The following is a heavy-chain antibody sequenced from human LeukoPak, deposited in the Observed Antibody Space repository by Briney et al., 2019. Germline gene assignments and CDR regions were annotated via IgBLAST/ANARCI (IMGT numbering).Heavy chain of an antibody. Sequence: GGSLRLSCAASGFTFSNYAMSWVRQAPGKGLEWVSAISGSGGRTYYADSVKGRFTISRDNSKNTLFLQMNSLRAEDTAVYYCARGSDISSWYYNGMDVWGQGTTVTVSS. D-gene: IGHD6-13*01. J-gene: IGHJ6*02. CDR3: ARGSDISSWYYNGMDV. V-gene: IGHV3-23*01. CDR2: ISGSGGRT. CDR1: GFTFSNYA.